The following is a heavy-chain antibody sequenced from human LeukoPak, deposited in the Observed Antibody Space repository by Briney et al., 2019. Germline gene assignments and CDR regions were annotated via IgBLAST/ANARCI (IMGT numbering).Heavy chain of an antibody. D-gene: IGHD3-3*01. CDR1: GGSFSGYY. CDR2: INHSGST. J-gene: IGHJ4*02. V-gene: IGHV4-34*01. CDR3: ARGRTLTIFGVVITYYFDY. Sequence: SETLSLTCAVYGGSFSGYYWSWIRQPPGKGLEWIGEINHSGSTNYNPSLKSRVTISVDTSKNQFSLKLSSVTAADTAVYYCARGRTLTIFGVVITYYFDYWGQGTLVTLSS.